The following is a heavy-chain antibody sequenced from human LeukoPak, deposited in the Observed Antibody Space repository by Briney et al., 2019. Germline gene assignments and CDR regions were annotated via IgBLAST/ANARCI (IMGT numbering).Heavy chain of an antibody. CDR1: GFTFSSYW. D-gene: IGHD2-2*01. V-gene: IGHV3-7*01. Sequence: GGSLRLSCAASGFTFSSYWMNWVRRAPGKGLEWVANIKQDESEKYYVDSVKGRFTISRDNAKNSLYLQMNNLRAEDTAAYYCARVLDSSTSRYQSLKYWGQGTLVTVSS. CDR3: ARVLDSSTSRYQSLKY. CDR2: IKQDESEK. J-gene: IGHJ1*01.